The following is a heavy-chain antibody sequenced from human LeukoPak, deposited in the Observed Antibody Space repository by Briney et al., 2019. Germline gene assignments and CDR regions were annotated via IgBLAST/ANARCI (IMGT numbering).Heavy chain of an antibody. V-gene: IGHV4-34*01. CDR1: GGSISSYY. D-gene: IGHD5-24*01. Sequence: SETLSLTCTVSGGSISSYYWSWIRQPPGKGLEWIGEINHSGSTNYNPSLKSRVTISVDTSKNRFSLKLSSVTAADTAVYYCAGGRERWLQLSRPYFDYWGQETLVTVSS. CDR2: INHSGST. J-gene: IGHJ4*02. CDR3: AGGRERWLQLSRPYFDY.